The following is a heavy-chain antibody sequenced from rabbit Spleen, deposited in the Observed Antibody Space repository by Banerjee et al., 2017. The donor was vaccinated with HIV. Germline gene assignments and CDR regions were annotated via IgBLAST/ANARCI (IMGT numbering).Heavy chain of an antibody. CDR2: IYAGSSGST. CDR1: GFSFSSSYY. J-gene: IGHJ4*01. V-gene: IGHV1S40*01. D-gene: IGHD8-1*01. CDR3: ARDAGRGDYIDGVFNL. Sequence: QSLEESGGDLVKPGASLTLTCTASGFSFSSSYYMCWVRQAPGKGLECIACIYAGSSGSTYYASWAKGRFTISKTSSTTVTLQMTSLTVADTATYFCARDAGRGDYIDGVFNLWGQGTLVTVS.